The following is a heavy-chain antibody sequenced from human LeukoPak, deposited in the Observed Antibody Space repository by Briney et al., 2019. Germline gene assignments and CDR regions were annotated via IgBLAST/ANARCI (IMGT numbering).Heavy chain of an antibody. CDR1: GFIFSTYW. CDR3: ATDLGSSRPNF. J-gene: IGHJ4*02. CDR2: IKQDGSEK. Sequence: GGPLRLSCAASGFIFSTYWMSWVRQAPGKGLEWVANIKQDGSEKYYVDSAKGRFTISRDNAKNSLYLQMNSLRAEDTAVYYCATDLGSSRPNFWGRGILVTVSS. D-gene: IGHD6-13*01. V-gene: IGHV3-7*01.